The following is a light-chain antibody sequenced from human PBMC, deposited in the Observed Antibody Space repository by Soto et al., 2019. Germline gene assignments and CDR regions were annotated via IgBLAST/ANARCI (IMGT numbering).Light chain of an antibody. CDR2: DAS. J-gene: IGKJ3*01. V-gene: IGKV3-11*01. CDR1: QIILTY. CDR3: QQRSTWPPFT. Sequence: DIVLTQSPATLSVSPGERATLSCRASQIILTYLAWYQQKPGQAPRLLIYDASNRATGVPARFTGSGCGTDFTLTISNVEPEDFAIYYCQQRSTWPPFTFGPGTRVDIK.